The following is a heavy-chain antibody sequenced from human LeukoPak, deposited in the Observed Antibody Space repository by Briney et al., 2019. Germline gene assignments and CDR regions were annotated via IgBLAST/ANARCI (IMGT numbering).Heavy chain of an antibody. J-gene: IGHJ4*02. D-gene: IGHD2-21*01. Sequence: QTGGSLRLSCAASGFEFNIYGMNWVRQGPGKGLEWVSSISGRGDSTSYADSVRGRFTISRDNSKNTLYLQMNSLRAEDAAVYFCAKAPVTSCRGAYCYPFDSWSQGTLVTVSS. CDR2: ISGRGDST. V-gene: IGHV3-23*01. CDR3: AKAPVTSCRGAYCYPFDS. CDR1: GFEFNIYG.